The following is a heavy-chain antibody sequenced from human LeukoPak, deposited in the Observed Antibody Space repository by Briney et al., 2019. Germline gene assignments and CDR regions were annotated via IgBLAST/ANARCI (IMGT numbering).Heavy chain of an antibody. V-gene: IGHV3-30-3*01. CDR1: GFTFSGYA. J-gene: IGHJ4*02. D-gene: IGHD4-17*01. Sequence: PGGSLRLSCAASGFTFSGYAMHWVRQAPGKGLEWVAVISYDGSNKYYADSVKGRFTISRDNSKNTLYLQMNSLRAEDTAVYYCASPPGMTTVVVWGQGTLVTVSS. CDR2: ISYDGSNK. CDR3: ASPPGMTTVVV.